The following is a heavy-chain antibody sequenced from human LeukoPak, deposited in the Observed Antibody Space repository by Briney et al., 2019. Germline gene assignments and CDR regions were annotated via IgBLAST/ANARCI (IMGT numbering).Heavy chain of an antibody. J-gene: IGHJ6*03. CDR2: INSGGSST. Sequence: GGSLRLSCAASGFTFSSYWMHWVRQAPGKGLVWVSRINSGGSSTSYADSVKGRLTISRDNAKNSLYLQMNSLRAEDTAVYYCAGGDLAYYYYMDVWGKGTTVTVSS. CDR3: AGGDLAYYYYMDV. CDR1: GFTFSSYW. V-gene: IGHV3-74*01. D-gene: IGHD4-17*01.